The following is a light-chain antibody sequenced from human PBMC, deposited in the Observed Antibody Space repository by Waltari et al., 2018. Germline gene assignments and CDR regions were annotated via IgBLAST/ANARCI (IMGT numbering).Light chain of an antibody. CDR3: AAWDDSLKGVV. CDR1: TSNIGRNT. Sequence: QSVLTQPPSASGPPGQKITISCSGSTSNIGRNTVAWYQQLPGTAPKLLMYSNNLRPSGVPERFYGSKSGSSASLAIFGLQSEDDADYYCAAWDDSLKGVVFGGGTKVTVL. J-gene: IGLJ2*01. CDR2: SNN. V-gene: IGLV1-44*01.